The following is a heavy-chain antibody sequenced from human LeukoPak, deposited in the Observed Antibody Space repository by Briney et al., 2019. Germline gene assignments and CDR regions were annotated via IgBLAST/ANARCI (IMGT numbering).Heavy chain of an antibody. V-gene: IGHV4-59*01. CDR1: GGSISSYY. Sequence: SETLSLTCTVSGGSISSYYWSWIRQPPGKGLEWIGYIYYSGSTNYNPSLKSRVTISVDTSKNQFSLKLSSVTAADTAVYYCARDNYYGSGKTWFDPWGQGTLVTVSS. J-gene: IGHJ5*02. CDR3: ARDNYYGSGKTWFDP. D-gene: IGHD3-10*01. CDR2: IYYSGST.